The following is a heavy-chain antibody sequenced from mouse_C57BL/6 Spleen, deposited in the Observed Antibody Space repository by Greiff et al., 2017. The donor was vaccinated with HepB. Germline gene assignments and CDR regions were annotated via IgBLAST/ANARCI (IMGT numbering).Heavy chain of an antibody. CDR2: ISSGGSYT. Sequence: EVQWVESGGDLVKPGGSLKLSCAASGFTFSSYGMSWVRQTPDKRLEWVATISSGGSYTYYPDSVKGRFTISRDNAKNTLYLQMSSLKSEDTAMYYCARPRTGKGYYFDYWGQGTTLTVSS. D-gene: IGHD4-1*01. CDR3: ARPRTGKGYYFDY. CDR1: GFTFSSYG. J-gene: IGHJ2*01. V-gene: IGHV5-6*01.